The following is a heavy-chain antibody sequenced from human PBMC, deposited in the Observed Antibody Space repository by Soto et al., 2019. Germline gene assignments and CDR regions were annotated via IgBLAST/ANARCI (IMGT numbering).Heavy chain of an antibody. CDR3: VRVPTGCYAFSLDDY. CDR2: INGDGTRT. CDR1: GFTFSTYW. Sequence: EVQLVESGGGLVQPGGSLRLSCVASGFTFSTYWMHWVRQAPGKGLVWVSRINGDGTRTTYADSVEGRFTISRDNAKNTLYLQMNSLRAEDTAVYFCVRVPTGCYAFSLDDYWGQGTLVTVSS. D-gene: IGHD2-2*01. V-gene: IGHV3-74*01. J-gene: IGHJ4*02.